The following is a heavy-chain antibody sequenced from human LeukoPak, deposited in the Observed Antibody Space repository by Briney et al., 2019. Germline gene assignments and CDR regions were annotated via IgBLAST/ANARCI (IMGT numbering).Heavy chain of an antibody. Sequence: GGSLRLSCAASGFTFSTYWMHWVRQAPGKGLVWVSRINSDGSSTSYADSVKGRFTISRDNAKNTLYLQMNSLRAEDTAVYYCAAHTATPSFDYWGQGTLVTVSS. CDR1: GFTFSTYW. CDR3: AAHTATPSFDY. D-gene: IGHD5-18*01. J-gene: IGHJ4*02. V-gene: IGHV3-74*01. CDR2: INSDGSST.